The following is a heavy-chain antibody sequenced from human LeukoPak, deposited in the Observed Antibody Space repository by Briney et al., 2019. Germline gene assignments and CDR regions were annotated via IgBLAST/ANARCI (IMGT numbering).Heavy chain of an antibody. V-gene: IGHV1-8*03. J-gene: IGHJ3*01. CDR1: GYSFTSYD. CDR3: ARDGYNYGAFDV. Sequence: ASAKVSCKASGYSFTSYDINWVRQATGQGPEWMGWMNPNSGDTGYAQNFQDRVTITRDTSINTAYMELSSLRSDDTAVYYCARDGYNYGAFDVWGQGTMVTVSS. D-gene: IGHD5-24*01. CDR2: MNPNSGDT.